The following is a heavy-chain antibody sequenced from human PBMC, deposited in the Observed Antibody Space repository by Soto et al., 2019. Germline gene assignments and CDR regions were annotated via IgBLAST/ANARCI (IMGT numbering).Heavy chain of an antibody. CDR2: ISGSGGST. CDR3: AKGGDDYTYYYYGMDV. V-gene: IGHV3-23*01. D-gene: IGHD4-4*01. Sequence: XGSLRLSCAASGFTFSSYAMSWVRQAPGKGLEWVSAISGSGGSTYYADSVKGRFTISRDNSKNTLYLQMNSLRAEDTAVYYCAKGGDDYTYYYYGMDVWGQGTTVTVSS. J-gene: IGHJ6*02. CDR1: GFTFSSYA.